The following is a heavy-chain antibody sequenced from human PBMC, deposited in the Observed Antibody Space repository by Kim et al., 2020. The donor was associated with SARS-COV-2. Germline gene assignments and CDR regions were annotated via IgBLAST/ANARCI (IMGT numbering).Heavy chain of an antibody. D-gene: IGHD3-10*01. J-gene: IGHJ6*01. V-gene: IGHV3-30*04. CDR3: ARDEITMVRGVIGGDYYG. CDR1: GFTFSSYA. CDR2: ISYDGSNK. Sequence: GGSLRLSCAASGFTFSSYAMHWVRQAPGKGLEWVAVISYDGSNKYYADSVKGRFTISRDNSKNTLYLQMNSLRAEDTAVYYCARDEITMVRGVIGGDYYG.